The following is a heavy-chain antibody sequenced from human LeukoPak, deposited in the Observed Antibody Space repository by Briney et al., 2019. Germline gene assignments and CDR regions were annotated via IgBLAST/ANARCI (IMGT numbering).Heavy chain of an antibody. CDR2: ISYNGSSK. CDR3: ARAPPNDYDSAGYYAPFDC. CDR1: GFSFRTYG. V-gene: IGHV3-30*03. Sequence: GRSLRLSCAASGFSFRTYGMHWVRQAPGKGLEWVAVISYNGSSKSYADSVKGRFTISRDNSKNALYLQMSSLTDEDTAVYYCARAPPNDYDSAGYYAPFDCWGQGILVTVSS. J-gene: IGHJ4*02. D-gene: IGHD3-22*01.